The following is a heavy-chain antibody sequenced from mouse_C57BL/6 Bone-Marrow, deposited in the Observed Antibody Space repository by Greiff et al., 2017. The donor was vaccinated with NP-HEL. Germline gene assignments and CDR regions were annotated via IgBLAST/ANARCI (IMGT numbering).Heavy chain of an antibody. CDR3: ARDEELRRAWFAY. V-gene: IGHV5-4*01. Sequence: EVKLMESGGGLVKPGGSLKLSCAASGFTFSSYAMSWVRQTPEKRLEWVATISDGGSYTYYPDNVKGRSTISRDNAKNNLYLQMSHLKSEDTAMYYCARDEELRRAWFAYWGQGTLVTVSA. J-gene: IGHJ3*01. CDR1: GFTFSSYA. D-gene: IGHD2-12*01. CDR2: ISDGGSYT.